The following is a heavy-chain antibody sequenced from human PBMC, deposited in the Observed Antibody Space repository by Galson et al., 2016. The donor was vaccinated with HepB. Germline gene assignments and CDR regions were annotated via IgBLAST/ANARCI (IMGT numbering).Heavy chain of an antibody. CDR1: GGSISSYY. CDR3: ARQDVYYDFWSGYYEHSGFDH. J-gene: IGHJ4*02. V-gene: IGHV4-59*08. CDR2: IYYSGST. Sequence: SETLSLTCTVSGGSISSYYWSWIRQPPGKGLEWIGYIYYSGSTNYNPSLKSRVTISVDTSKNQFSLKLSSVTAADTAVYYCARQDVYYDFWSGYYEHSGFDHWGQGSLVTVSS. D-gene: IGHD3-3*01.